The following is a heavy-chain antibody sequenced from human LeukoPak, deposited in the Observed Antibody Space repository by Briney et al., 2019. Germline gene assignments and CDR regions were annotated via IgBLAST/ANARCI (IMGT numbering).Heavy chain of an antibody. D-gene: IGHD2-8*01. Sequence: GGSLRLSCAASGFTFDDYAMHWVRQAPGKGLEWVSGISWNSGSIGYADSVKGRFTISRDNAKNSLYLQMNSLRAEDTALYYCAKDSNAPDAFDIWGQGTMVTVSS. V-gene: IGHV3-9*01. CDR3: AKDSNAPDAFDI. CDR1: GFTFDDYA. J-gene: IGHJ3*02. CDR2: ISWNSGSI.